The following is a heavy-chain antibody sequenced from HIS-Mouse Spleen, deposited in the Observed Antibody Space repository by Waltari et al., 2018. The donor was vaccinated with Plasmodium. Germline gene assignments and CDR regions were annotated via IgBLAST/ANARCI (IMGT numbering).Heavy chain of an antibody. CDR3: ARVTSSGVYWYFDL. D-gene: IGHD3-3*01. Sequence: QVQLQQWGAGLLKPSETLSLTCAVYGGSFSGYYWSWIRQPPGKGLEWIGESNHSGSTNYNPSIKSRVTISVDTSKNQFSLKLSSVTAADTAVYYCARVTSSGVYWYFDLWGRGTLVTVSS. V-gene: IGHV4-34*01. CDR2: SNHSGST. J-gene: IGHJ2*01. CDR1: GGSFSGYY.